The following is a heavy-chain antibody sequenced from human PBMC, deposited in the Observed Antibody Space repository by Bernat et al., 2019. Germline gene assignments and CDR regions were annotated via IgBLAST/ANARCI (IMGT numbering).Heavy chain of an antibody. D-gene: IGHD3-3*01. CDR3: ARVTSEYTVLYYDFWSGYYRY. Sequence: QVQLVESGGGVVQPGSSLRLSCAASGFTFSSYAMHWVRQAPGKGLEWVAVISYDGSNKYYADSVKGRFTISRDNSKNTLYLQMNSLRAEDTAVYYCARVTSEYTVLYYDFWSGYYRYWGQGTLVTVSS. CDR1: GFTFSSYA. J-gene: IGHJ4*02. V-gene: IGHV3-30*01. CDR2: ISYDGSNK.